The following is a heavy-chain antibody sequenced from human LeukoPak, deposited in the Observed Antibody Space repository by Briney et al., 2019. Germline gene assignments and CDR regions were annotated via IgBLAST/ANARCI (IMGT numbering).Heavy chain of an antibody. V-gene: IGHV3-23*01. J-gene: IGHJ6*02. CDR2: ISGSGGST. Sequence: GGSLRLSCAASGFTFSSYAMSWVRQAPGKGLEWVSAISGSGGSTYYADSVKGRFTISRDNAKNSLYLQMNSLRAEDTAVYYCARRYSSSSGKRYYGMDVWGQGTTVTVSS. CDR3: ARRYSSSSGKRYYGMDV. CDR1: GFTFSSYA. D-gene: IGHD6-6*01.